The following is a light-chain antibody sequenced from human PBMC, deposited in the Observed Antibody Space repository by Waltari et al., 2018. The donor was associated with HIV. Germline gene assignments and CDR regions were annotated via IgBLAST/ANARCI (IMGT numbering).Light chain of an antibody. CDR1: QPVSSSH. J-gene: IGKJ1*01. V-gene: IGKV3-20*01. CDR2: GAS. CDR3: HQYGSLPET. Sequence: DTALTQSQGTLSLSPGEGAILSCRTSQPVSSSHLAWYQQKPGQAPRLLVYGASTRAAGIPDRFSGSGSGADFTLSISRLEPEDFAVYYCHQYGSLPETFGQGTKV.